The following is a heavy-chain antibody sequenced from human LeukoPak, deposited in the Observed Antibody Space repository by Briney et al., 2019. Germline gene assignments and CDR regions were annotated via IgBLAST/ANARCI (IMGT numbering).Heavy chain of an antibody. J-gene: IGHJ4*02. CDR2: ISSNGGST. V-gene: IGHV3-64*01. CDR3: ARGSYDILTGHYY. CDR1: GFTFSTYV. Sequence: PGGSLRLSCVASGFTFSTYVMHWVRHAPGKGLEYVSPISSNGGSTYYANSVKGRFTISRDNSKHTLYLQMGSLRAEDMAVYYCARGSYDILTGHYYWGQGTLVTVSS. D-gene: IGHD3-9*01.